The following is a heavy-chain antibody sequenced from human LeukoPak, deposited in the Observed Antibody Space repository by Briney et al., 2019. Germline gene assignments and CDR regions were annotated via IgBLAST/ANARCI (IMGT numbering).Heavy chain of an antibody. V-gene: IGHV4-39*07. CDR3: ARTHFDSLGWFDP. Sequence: SETLSLTCTVSGGSMRSHSFYWGWIRQSPGKGLEWIANINYGGHTYYNPSVKSLVTLSVDVSKNRFSLNLTSVTAADTALYFCARTHFDSLGWFDPWGQGIQVIVSS. J-gene: IGHJ5*02. CDR1: GGSMRSHSFY. CDR2: INYGGHT. D-gene: IGHD3-9*01.